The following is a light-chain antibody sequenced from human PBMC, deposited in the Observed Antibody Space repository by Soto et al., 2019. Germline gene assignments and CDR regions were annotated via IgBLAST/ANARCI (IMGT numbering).Light chain of an antibody. CDR2: ATS. J-gene: IGKJ4*01. Sequence: TQMAQSPSSMSASVGARVTITCRASQGIRNDLGWYQQKPGKAPNLLIYATSSLQGGVPSRFSGSGSGTDFTLTISSLQPEDFVTYYCLVATSQLLTFGGGTMLDIK. CDR1: QGIRND. V-gene: IGKV1-6*01. CDR3: LVATSQLLT.